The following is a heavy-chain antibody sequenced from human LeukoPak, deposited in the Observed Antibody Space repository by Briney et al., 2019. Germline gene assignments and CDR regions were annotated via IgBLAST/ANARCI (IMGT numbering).Heavy chain of an antibody. D-gene: IGHD1-1*01. CDR3: ARIKGTAIDY. CDR1: GGSFSGYY. CDR2: INHSGST. J-gene: IGHJ4*02. Sequence: PSETLSLTCAVYGGSFSGYYWSWIRQPPGKGLEWIGEINHSGSTNYNLSLKSRVTISVDTSRNQFSLKLSSVTAADTAVYYCARIKGTAIDYWGQGTLVTVSS. V-gene: IGHV4-34*01.